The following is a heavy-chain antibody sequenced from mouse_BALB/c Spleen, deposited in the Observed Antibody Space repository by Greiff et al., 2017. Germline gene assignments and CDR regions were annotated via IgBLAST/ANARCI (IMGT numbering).Heavy chain of an antibody. CDR1: GFTFSSYG. CDR3: ARDCYYYGSRGNYFDY. D-gene: IGHD1-1*01. Sequence: DVMLVESGGGLVQPGGSLKLSCAASGFTFSSYGMSWVRQTPDKRLELVATINSNGGNTYYPDSVKGRITISRDNAKNTLYLQMSSLKSEDTAMYYCARDCYYYGSRGNYFDYWGQGTTLTVSS. J-gene: IGHJ2*01. V-gene: IGHV5-6-3*01. CDR2: INSNGGNT.